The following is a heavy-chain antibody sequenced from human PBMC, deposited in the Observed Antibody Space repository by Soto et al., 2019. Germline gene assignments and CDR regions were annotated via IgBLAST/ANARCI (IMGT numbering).Heavy chain of an antibody. V-gene: IGHV3-48*02. CDR3: ARPGEGVLFYYALDV. Sequence: EVQLVESGGCLVQPGGSLRLSCVASGFTLSSYSMNWVRQAPGKGLEWISYISSGSDTIYYADSVKGRFTVSRDNAKNSLYLQMNSLRDDDTAVYYCARPGEGVLFYYALDVWGQGTTVTVSS. J-gene: IGHJ6*02. CDR2: ISSGSDTI. CDR1: GFTLSSYS. D-gene: IGHD3-16*01.